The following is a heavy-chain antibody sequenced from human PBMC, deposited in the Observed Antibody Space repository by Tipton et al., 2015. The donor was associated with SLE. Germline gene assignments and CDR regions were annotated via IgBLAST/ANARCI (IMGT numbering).Heavy chain of an antibody. V-gene: IGHV3-74*01. CDR2: INGDGSST. J-gene: IGHJ4*02. CDR3: VRDLEMATVSSEFVVY. CDR1: GFTFSSYW. Sequence: SLRLSCAASGFTFSSYWMHWVRQAPGKGLVWVSRINGDGSSTSDADPVKGRFTISRDNAKNTLYLQMNSLRPEDTAFYYCVRDLEMATVSSEFVVYWGQGTLVTVSS. D-gene: IGHD5-24*01.